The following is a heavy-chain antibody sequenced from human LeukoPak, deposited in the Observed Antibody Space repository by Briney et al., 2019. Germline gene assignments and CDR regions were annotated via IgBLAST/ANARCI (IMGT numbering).Heavy chain of an antibody. CDR1: GFSLSGYW. J-gene: IGHJ5*02. D-gene: IGHD2-15*01. CDR3: ARDPRNVGLAP. Sequence: GGSLRHSCVASGFSLSGYWMYWVRQAPGKGLMYISRNNGDGSTTNYADVVKGRFTMSRDNVKNTLYLQMNSLRVEDTAVYYCARDPRNVGLAPWGQGTLVTVSS. V-gene: IGHV3-74*01. CDR2: NNGDGSTT.